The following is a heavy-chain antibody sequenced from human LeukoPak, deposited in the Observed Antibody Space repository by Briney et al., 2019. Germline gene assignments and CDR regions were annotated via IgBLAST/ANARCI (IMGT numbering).Heavy chain of an antibody. Sequence: GGSLRLSCAASGLTFIDAWMTWVRQAPGKGLERVSAISGSGGSTYYADSVKGRFTISRDNSKNTLYLQMNSLRAEDTAVYYCAKDISYYGSGSYYYWGQGTLVTVSS. J-gene: IGHJ4*02. CDR2: ISGSGGST. CDR3: AKDISYYGSGSYYY. CDR1: GLTFIDAW. D-gene: IGHD3-10*01. V-gene: IGHV3-23*01.